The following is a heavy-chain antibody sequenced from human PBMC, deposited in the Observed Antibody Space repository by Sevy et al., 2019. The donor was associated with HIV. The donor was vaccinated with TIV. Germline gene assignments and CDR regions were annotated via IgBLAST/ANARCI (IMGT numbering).Heavy chain of an antibody. CDR3: ARDTQRYPFSSSPPYYFDY. Sequence: SETLSLTCTVSGGSISSYYWSWIRQPAGKGLEWIGRIYTSGSTNYNPSLKSRVTMSVDTSKNQFSLKLSSVTAADTAVYYCARDTQRYPFSSSPPYYFDYWGQGTLVTVS. J-gene: IGHJ4*02. CDR2: IYTSGST. V-gene: IGHV4-4*07. CDR1: GGSISSYY. D-gene: IGHD6-13*01.